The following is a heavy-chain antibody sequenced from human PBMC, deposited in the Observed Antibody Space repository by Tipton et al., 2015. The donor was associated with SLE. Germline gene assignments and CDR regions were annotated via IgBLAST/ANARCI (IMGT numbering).Heavy chain of an antibody. D-gene: IGHD2-21*01. J-gene: IGHJ4*02. CDR2: IKQDGSEE. V-gene: IGHV3-7*01. CDR3: ARRMGENPFDY. CDR1: GFMFSRYW. Sequence: GSLRLSCAASGFMFSRYWMTWVRQAPGKGLEWVANIKQDGSEETYVDSVKGRFTISRDNAKNSVYLQMNSLRAEDSGIYYCARRMGENPFDYWGQGTLVTVSS.